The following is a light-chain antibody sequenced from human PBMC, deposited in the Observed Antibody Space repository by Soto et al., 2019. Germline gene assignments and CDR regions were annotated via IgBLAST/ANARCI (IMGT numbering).Light chain of an antibody. J-gene: IGKJ5*01. Sequence: ELVMTKSPATLSVSPGERATLSCRASESVSRNLAWYQQKPGQAPRLLIYDASTRATGIPDRFSGGGSGTEFTLTISSLQSEDFVVYYCQQYNSWPPITFGQGTRLEN. CDR3: QQYNSWPPIT. CDR2: DAS. CDR1: ESVSRN. V-gene: IGKV3-15*01.